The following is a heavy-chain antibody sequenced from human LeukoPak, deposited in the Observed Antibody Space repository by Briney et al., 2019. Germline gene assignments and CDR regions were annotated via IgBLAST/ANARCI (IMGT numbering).Heavy chain of an antibody. V-gene: IGHV1-69*05. D-gene: IGHD3-22*01. J-gene: IGHJ4*02. CDR1: GGTFSSYA. CDR2: IIPIFGTA. CDR3: AVILPYYYDSSGPFDY. Sequence: SVKVSCKASGGTFSSYAISWVRQAPGQGLEWMGRIIPIFGTANYAQKFQGRVTITTDESTSTAYMELSSLRFEDTAVYYCAVILPYYYDSSGPFDYWGQGTLVTVSS.